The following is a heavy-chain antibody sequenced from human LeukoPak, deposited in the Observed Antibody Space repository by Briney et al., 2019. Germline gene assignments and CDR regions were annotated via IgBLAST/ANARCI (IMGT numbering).Heavy chain of an antibody. CDR2: ISSSGVTA. Sequence: PGGSLSLPYGACLFTFNGYGIMCASQAPGKGLEWVSAISSSGVTAYYADSVKGRFTISRDNSKNTLYLQMTSLRAEDTALYSAVYSAATRSHFYGMGYWGQGTTVTVSS. CDR3: VYSAATRSHFYGMGY. D-gene: IGHD5-12*01. V-gene: IGHV3-23*01. J-gene: IGHJ6*02. CDR1: LFTFNGYG.